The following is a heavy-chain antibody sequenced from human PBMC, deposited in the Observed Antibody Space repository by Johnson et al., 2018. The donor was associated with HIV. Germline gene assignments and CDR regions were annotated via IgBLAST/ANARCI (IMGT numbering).Heavy chain of an antibody. J-gene: IGHJ3*02. CDR2: ISWNSGSI. D-gene: IGHD4-17*01. CDR3: ARGGDYGDWSGAFDI. Sequence: VQLVESGGGVVQPGRSLRLSCAASGFTFSSYWMSWVRQAPGKGLEWVSGISWNSGSIVYADSVKGRFTISRDNAKTSLYLQMNSLRAEDTALDYWARGGDYGDWSGAFDIWGQGTMVTVSS. V-gene: IGHV3-9*01. CDR1: GFTFSSYW.